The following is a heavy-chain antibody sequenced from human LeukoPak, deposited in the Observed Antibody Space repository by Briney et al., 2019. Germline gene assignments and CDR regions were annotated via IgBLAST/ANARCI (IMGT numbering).Heavy chain of an antibody. J-gene: IGHJ4*02. CDR2: ISSSSSYI. D-gene: IGHD5-24*01. V-gene: IGHV3-21*01. CDR1: GFTFSSYS. Sequence: PGGSLRLSCAASGFTFSSYSMNWVRQAPGKGLEWVSSISSSSSYIYYADSVKGRFTISRDNAKNSLYLQMNSLRAEDTAVYYCAMERGRDGYNRLDYWGQGTLVTVSS. CDR3: AMERGRDGYNRLDY.